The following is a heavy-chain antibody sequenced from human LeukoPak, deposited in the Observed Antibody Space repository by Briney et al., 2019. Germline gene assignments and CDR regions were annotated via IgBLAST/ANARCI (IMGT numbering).Heavy chain of an antibody. V-gene: IGHV1-46*01. Sequence: ASVKVSCKASGYTFTSYYMHWVRQAPGQGLEWMGIINPGDGSTSCTQKFQGRVTMTRDTSTSTIFLDLSSLRSEDTAVYYCATAPYSSGSFQHWGQGTLVTVSS. J-gene: IGHJ1*01. D-gene: IGHD3-22*01. CDR2: INPGDGST. CDR1: GYTFTSYY. CDR3: ATAPYSSGSFQH.